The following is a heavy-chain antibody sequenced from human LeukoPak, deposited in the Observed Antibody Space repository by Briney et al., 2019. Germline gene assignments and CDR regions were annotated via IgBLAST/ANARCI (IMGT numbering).Heavy chain of an antibody. J-gene: IGHJ4*02. D-gene: IGHD4-17*01. Sequence: PSETLSLTCTVSGGPIRSYYWSWFRQPPGKGLEWIAYISNTGSTKYNPSLRSRVTISVDTSKNQFSLKLSSVTAADTAVYYCPRAVGDYTFDYWGQGALVTVSS. CDR3: PRAVGDYTFDY. CDR1: GGPIRSYY. CDR2: ISNTGST. V-gene: IGHV4-59*01.